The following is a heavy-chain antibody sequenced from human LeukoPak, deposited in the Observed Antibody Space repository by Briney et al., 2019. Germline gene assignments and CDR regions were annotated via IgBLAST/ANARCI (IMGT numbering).Heavy chain of an antibody. V-gene: IGHV3-23*01. J-gene: IGHJ4*02. D-gene: IGHD3-9*01. CDR1: GFTFSSYA. CDR2: ISGSGGST. CDR3: AKYYDILTGSMYYFDY. Sequence: GGSLRLFCAASGFTFSSYAMSWVRQAPGKGLAWVSAISGSGGSTYYADSVKGRFTISRDNSKNTLYLQMNSLRAEDTAVYYCAKYYDILTGSMYYFDYWGQGTLVTVSS.